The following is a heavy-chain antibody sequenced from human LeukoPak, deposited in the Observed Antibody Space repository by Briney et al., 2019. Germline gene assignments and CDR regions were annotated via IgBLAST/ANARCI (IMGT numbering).Heavy chain of an antibody. CDR3: ATLRDVDTAMDTFDP. Sequence: GGSLRLSCAASGFTFSSYGMHWVHQAPGKGLEWVAFIRYDGSNKYYADSVKGRFTISRDNSKNTLYLQMNSLRAEDTAVYYCATLRDVDTAMDTFDPWGQGTLVTVSS. D-gene: IGHD5-18*01. CDR1: GFTFSSYG. CDR2: IRYDGSNK. V-gene: IGHV3-30*02. J-gene: IGHJ5*02.